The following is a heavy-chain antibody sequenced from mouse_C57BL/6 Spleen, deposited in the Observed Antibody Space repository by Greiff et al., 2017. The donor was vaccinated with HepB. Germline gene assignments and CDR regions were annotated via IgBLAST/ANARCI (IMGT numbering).Heavy chain of an antibody. J-gene: IGHJ4*01. Sequence: QVQLKESGPGLVAPSQSLSITCTVSGFSLTSYGVHWVRQPPGKGLEWLVVIWSDGSTTYNSALKSRLSISKDNSKSQVFLKINSLQTDDTAMYYFARHSNYVPYYAMDYWGQGTSVTVSS. CDR2: IWSDGST. D-gene: IGHD2-5*01. CDR1: GFSLTSYG. V-gene: IGHV2-6*03. CDR3: ARHSNYVPYYAMDY.